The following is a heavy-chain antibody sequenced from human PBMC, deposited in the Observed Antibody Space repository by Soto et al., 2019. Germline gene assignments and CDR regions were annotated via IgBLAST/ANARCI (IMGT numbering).Heavy chain of an antibody. J-gene: IGHJ4*02. CDR3: AGAIKVNWNPDH. CDR2: INPSSGGI. Sequence: QVQLEQSGAEVKRPGASVKVSCKASGYLFTSYYMHWVRQAPGQGPEWMGIINPSSGGISYAQKFQGRVTMTRDTSESTVYMELSSLRSEDTAVYFCAGAIKVNWNPDHWGQGTLVPGSS. D-gene: IGHD1-20*01. CDR1: GYLFTSYY. V-gene: IGHV1-46*01.